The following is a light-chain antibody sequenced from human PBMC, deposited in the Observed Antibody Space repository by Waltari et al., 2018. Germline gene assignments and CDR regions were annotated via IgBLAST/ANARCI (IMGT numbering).Light chain of an antibody. J-gene: IGKJ4*01. CDR2: DTS. Sequence: EIVLTHSPVTVSFSPGARATLPCRASQRVSGYLAWYQQKPGQAPRLLLYDTSNRATGIPARFSGSGSGTDFTLTISSLEPEDFAVYYCQQRNNWPLTFGGGTKVEIK. V-gene: IGKV3-11*01. CDR1: QRVSGY. CDR3: QQRNNWPLT.